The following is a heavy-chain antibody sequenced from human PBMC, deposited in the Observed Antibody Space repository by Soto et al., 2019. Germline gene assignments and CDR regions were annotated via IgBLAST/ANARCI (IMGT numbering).Heavy chain of an antibody. CDR1: GGSLTGYY. J-gene: IGHJ4*02. V-gene: IGHV4-34*01. Sequence: QVQLQQWGAGLLKPSETLSLTCTVNGGSLTGYYWSWIRQPPGKGLEWIGEVKDGGSSNYNPSLRGRVSISADPSKTHFALRLTSATAADSALYFCARGQEGIVATHWDQGALVTVSS. CDR2: VKDGGSS. D-gene: IGHD5-12*01. CDR3: ARGQEGIVATH.